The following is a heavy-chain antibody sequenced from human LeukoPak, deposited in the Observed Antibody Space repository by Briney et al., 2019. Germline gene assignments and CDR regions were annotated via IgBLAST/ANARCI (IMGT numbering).Heavy chain of an antibody. CDR1: GFAVSGNF. CDR2: IYTGGDT. Sequence: PGGSLRLSCAASGFAVSGNFMNWVRQAPGKGLEWVSVIYTGGDTYYTDSVRGRFSISRDNSRNTLFLQMNRLRAENTAVYYCARSLPYYYDKKPGAFDIWGQGTMVTVSS. J-gene: IGHJ3*02. CDR3: ARSLPYYYDKKPGAFDI. V-gene: IGHV3-53*01. D-gene: IGHD3-22*01.